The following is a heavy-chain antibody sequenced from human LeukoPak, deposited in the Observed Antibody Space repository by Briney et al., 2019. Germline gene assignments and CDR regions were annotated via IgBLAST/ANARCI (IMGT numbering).Heavy chain of an antibody. D-gene: IGHD2-15*01. CDR1: GGTFSSYA. Sequence: PRASVKVSCKASGGTFSSYAISWVRQAPGQGLEWMGRILPIFGIANYAQKFQGRVTITADKSTSTAYMELSSLRSEDTAVYYCARVATDRYCSGGSCYSDYWGQGTLVTVSS. J-gene: IGHJ4*02. V-gene: IGHV1-69*04. CDR3: ARVATDRYCSGGSCYSDY. CDR2: ILPIFGIA.